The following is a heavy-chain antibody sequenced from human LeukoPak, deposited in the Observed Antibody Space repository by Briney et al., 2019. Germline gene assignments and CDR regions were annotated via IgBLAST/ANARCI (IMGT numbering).Heavy chain of an antibody. Sequence: PGGSLRLSWAASGFTFDDYAMHWVRQAPGKGLEWVSLISGEGGSTYYADSVKGRFTISRDNSKNSLYLQMNSLRTEDTALYYCAKEHCGGDCYVYYGMDVWGQGTTVTVSS. J-gene: IGHJ6*02. D-gene: IGHD2-21*02. CDR3: AKEHCGGDCYVYYGMDV. V-gene: IGHV3-43*02. CDR1: GFTFDDYA. CDR2: ISGEGGST.